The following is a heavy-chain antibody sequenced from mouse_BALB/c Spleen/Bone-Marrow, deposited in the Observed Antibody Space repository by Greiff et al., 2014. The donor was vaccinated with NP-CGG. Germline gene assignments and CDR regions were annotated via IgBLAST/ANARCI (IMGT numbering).Heavy chain of an antibody. V-gene: IGHV1-7*01. CDR1: GYTFTSYW. Sequence: VQLQQSGAELAKPGASVKMSCKASGYTFTSYWMHWVKQRPGQGLEWIGYINPSTGYTEHNQKFKDKATLTADKSSSTAYMQLSSLTSEDSAVYYCARYYRYDGFAYWGQGTLVTVSA. CDR2: INPSTGYT. D-gene: IGHD2-14*01. CDR3: ARYYRYDGFAY. J-gene: IGHJ3*01.